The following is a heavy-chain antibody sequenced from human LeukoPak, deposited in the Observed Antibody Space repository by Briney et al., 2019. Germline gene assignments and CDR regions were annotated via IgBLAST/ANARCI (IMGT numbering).Heavy chain of an antibody. V-gene: IGHV3-30*18. Sequence: GGSLRLSCAVSGFTFSSYGMHWVRQAPGKGLEWVAVISYDGSNKYYADSVKGRFTISRDNSKNTLYLQVKSLRAEDTAVYYCAKDFPSQLPYYYDSSGLFDYWGQGTLVTVSS. D-gene: IGHD3-22*01. CDR1: GFTFSSYG. CDR2: ISYDGSNK. CDR3: AKDFPSQLPYYYDSSGLFDY. J-gene: IGHJ4*02.